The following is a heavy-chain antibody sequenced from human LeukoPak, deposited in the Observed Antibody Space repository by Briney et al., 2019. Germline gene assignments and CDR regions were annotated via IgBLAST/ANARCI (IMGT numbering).Heavy chain of an antibody. Sequence: GGSLRLSCAASGSTFSSYAMHWVRQAPGKGLEWVAVISYDGSGEYSADSVKGRFAISRDNSRNTLYLQMNSLRAEDTAVYYCARDLPHTSDRIFYYYNGLDVWGRGTTVTVSS. D-gene: IGHD2/OR15-2a*01. CDR2: ISYDGSGE. J-gene: IGHJ6*02. CDR3: ARDLPHTSDRIFYYYNGLDV. CDR1: GSTFSSYA. V-gene: IGHV3-30*09.